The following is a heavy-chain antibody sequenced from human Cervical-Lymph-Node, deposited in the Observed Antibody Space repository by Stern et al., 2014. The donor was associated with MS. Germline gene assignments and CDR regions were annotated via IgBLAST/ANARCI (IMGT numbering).Heavy chain of an antibody. D-gene: IGHD1-26*01. CDR3: ARGGGLVGYFDY. CDR1: GDTFSSYA. V-gene: IGHV1-69*06. CDR2: ITPVFGTT. Sequence: VQLLESGAEVKKPGSSVKVSCKASGDTFSSYAINWVRQVPGQGLEWMGGITPVFGTTNYAQKFQGRVTITSDKSTNTAYIELMTLRSEDTAVYYCARGGGLVGYFDYWGQGTLVSVSS. J-gene: IGHJ4*02.